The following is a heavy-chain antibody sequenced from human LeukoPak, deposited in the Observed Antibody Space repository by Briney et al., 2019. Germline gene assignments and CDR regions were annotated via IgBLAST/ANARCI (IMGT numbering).Heavy chain of an antibody. CDR2: IRQDGNEK. Sequence: GGSLRLSCVASGFTFSNYWMTWVRQAPGKGLEWVANIRQDGNEKHYMDSVKGRFTISRDNAENSLYLQMIGLRAEDTAVYYCARDKPFGGSGSHFDFWGQGTLVNVSS. J-gene: IGHJ4*02. CDR1: GFTFSNYW. CDR3: ARDKPFGGSGSHFDF. D-gene: IGHD3-10*01. V-gene: IGHV3-7*01.